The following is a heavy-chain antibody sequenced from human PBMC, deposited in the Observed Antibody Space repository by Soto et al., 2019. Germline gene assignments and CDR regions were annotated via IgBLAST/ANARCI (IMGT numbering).Heavy chain of an antibody. CDR1: GGSISSSSYY. J-gene: IGHJ4*02. Sequence: PSETLSLTCTVSGGSISSSSYYWGWIRQPPGKGLEWIGSIYYSGSTYYNPSLKSRVAISVDTSKNQFSLKLSSVTAADTAVYYCAIVVVPAAIGNFDYWGQGTLVTVSS. D-gene: IGHD2-2*01. V-gene: IGHV4-39*01. CDR3: AIVVVPAAIGNFDY. CDR2: IYYSGST.